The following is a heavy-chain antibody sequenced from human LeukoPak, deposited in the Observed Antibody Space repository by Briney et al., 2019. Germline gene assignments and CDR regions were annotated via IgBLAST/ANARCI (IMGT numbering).Heavy chain of an antibody. V-gene: IGHV3-7*01. CDR2: INPDGSAE. CDR1: GFSISNYW. Sequence: GGSLRLSCAASGFSISNYWMSWVRRGPGKGLERVASINPDGSAERYVDSVKGRFTISRDNAKNSMYLQMNSLSAEDTALFYCARLFGGVTTFDYWGQGTLVTVSS. CDR3: ARLFGGVTTFDY. J-gene: IGHJ4*02. D-gene: IGHD4-17*01.